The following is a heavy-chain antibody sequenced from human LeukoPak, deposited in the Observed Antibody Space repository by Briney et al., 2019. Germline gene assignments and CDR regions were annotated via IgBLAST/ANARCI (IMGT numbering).Heavy chain of an antibody. CDR3: AKDTSIGRYCSNGVCSPFDY. CDR2: ISETGGTT. J-gene: IGHJ4*02. CDR1: GFTFSSYA. D-gene: IGHD2-8*01. V-gene: IGHV3-23*01. Sequence: PGGSLRLSCAGSGFTFSSYAMSWVRQAPGKGLEWVSAISETGGTTYDADSVKGRFTISRDNSKSTLYLQMNSLRAEDTAVYYCAKDTSIGRYCSNGVCSPFDYWGQGTLVIVSS.